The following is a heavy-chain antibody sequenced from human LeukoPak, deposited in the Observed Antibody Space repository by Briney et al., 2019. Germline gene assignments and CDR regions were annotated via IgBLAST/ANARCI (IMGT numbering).Heavy chain of an antibody. Sequence: GGSLRLSCAASGFTSTTYAMSWVRQAPGKGLEWVSTIANSGGGTYYADSVKGRFTISRDNSKNTLYLQMNSLRAEDMAVYYCAKSHSVEQRGYFDYWGQGTLVTVSS. V-gene: IGHV3-23*01. CDR1: GFTSTTYA. D-gene: IGHD1/OR15-1a*01. J-gene: IGHJ4*02. CDR3: AKSHSVEQRGYFDY. CDR2: IANSGGGT.